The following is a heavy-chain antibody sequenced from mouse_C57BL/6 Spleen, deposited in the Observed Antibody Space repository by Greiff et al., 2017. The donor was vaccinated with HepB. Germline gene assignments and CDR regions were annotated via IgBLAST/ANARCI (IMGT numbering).Heavy chain of an antibody. J-gene: IGHJ4*01. V-gene: IGHV1-69*01. CDR2: IDPSDSYT. Sequence: QVQLQQPGAELVMPGASVKLSCKASGYTFTSYWMHWVKQRPGQGLEWIGEIDPSDSYTNYNQKFKGKSTLTVDKSSSTAYMQLSSLTSEDSAVYYCARPYGYDYAMDYWGQGTSVTVSS. CDR3: ARPYGYDYAMDY. D-gene: IGHD2-2*01. CDR1: GYTFTSYW.